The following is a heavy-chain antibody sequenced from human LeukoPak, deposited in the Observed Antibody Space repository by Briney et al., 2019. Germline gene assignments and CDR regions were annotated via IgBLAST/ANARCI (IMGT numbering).Heavy chain of an antibody. J-gene: IGHJ4*02. Sequence: PGGSLRLSCAASGFTFGNYAMSWVRQAPGKGLEWVSGITGDTYCADSVKGRFTISRDNAKNTVYLQMNSLRGEDTALYYCAKDLSSTGWLGGYFDYWGQGTLVTVSS. CDR2: ITGDT. V-gene: IGHV3-23*01. CDR1: GFTFGNYA. D-gene: IGHD6-19*01. CDR3: AKDLSSTGWLGGYFDY.